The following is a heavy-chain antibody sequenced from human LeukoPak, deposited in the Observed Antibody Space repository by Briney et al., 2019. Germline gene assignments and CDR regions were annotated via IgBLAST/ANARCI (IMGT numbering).Heavy chain of an antibody. Sequence: KPSETLSLTCAVYGGSFSGYYWSWIRQPPGKGLEWIGEINHSGSTNYNPSLKSRVTISVDTSKNQFSLKLSSVTAADTVVYYCARAPYYYDSDDAFDIWGQGTMVTVSS. V-gene: IGHV4-34*01. J-gene: IGHJ3*02. D-gene: IGHD3-22*01. CDR1: GGSFSGYY. CDR2: INHSGST. CDR3: ARAPYYYDSDDAFDI.